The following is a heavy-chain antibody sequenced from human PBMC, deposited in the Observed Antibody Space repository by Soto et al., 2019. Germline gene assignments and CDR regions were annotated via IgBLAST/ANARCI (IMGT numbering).Heavy chain of an antibody. V-gene: IGHV4-39*01. CDR2: IYYSGST. CDR3: ASRSAGTIFDY. J-gene: IGHJ4*02. D-gene: IGHD1-26*01. Sequence: QLQLQESGPGLVKPSETLSLTCTVSGGSISSSSYYWGWIRQPPGKGLEWIGNIYYSGSTYYNPSPKSRLTIPVDPPKNHFPLKLRSVTAADPAVYYCASRSAGTIFDYWGQGTLVTVSS. CDR1: GGSISSSSYY.